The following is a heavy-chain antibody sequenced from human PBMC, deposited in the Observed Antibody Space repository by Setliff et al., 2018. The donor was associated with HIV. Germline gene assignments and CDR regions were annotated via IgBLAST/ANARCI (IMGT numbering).Heavy chain of an antibody. CDR2: ISYDGSNK. J-gene: IGHJ5*02. V-gene: IGHV3-30*15. CDR1: GFTFSSYA. Sequence: PGGSLRLSCAASGFTFSSYAMHWVRQAPGKGPEWVAVISYDGSNKYYADSVKGRFTISRDNSKNTLYLEVSSLRAEDTAVYYCVRDDTNGPNSLDPWGQGTLVTVSS. D-gene: IGHD2-8*01. CDR3: VRDDTNGPNSLDP.